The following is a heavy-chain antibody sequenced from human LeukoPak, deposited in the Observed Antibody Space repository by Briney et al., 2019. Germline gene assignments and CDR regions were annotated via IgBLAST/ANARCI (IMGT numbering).Heavy chain of an antibody. CDR2: INHSGST. Sequence: SETLSLTCAVYGGSFSGYYWSWIRQPPGKGLEWIGEINHSGSTNYNPSLKSRVTISVDTSKNQFSLKLSSVTAADTAMYYCARLGDWLGYYYYYMDVWGKGTTVTVSS. V-gene: IGHV4-34*01. CDR3: ARLGDWLGYYYYYMDV. CDR1: GGSFSGYY. J-gene: IGHJ6*03. D-gene: IGHD6-19*01.